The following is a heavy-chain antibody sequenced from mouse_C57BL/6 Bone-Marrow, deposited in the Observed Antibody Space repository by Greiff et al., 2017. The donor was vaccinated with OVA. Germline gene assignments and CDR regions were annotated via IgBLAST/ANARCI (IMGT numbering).Heavy chain of an antibody. D-gene: IGHD2-5*01. CDR1: GYTFTDYE. J-gene: IGHJ4*01. V-gene: IGHV1-15*01. Sequence: QVQLQQSGAELVRPGASVTLSCKASGYTFTDYEMHWVKQTPVHGLEWIGAIDPETGGTAYNQKFKGKAILTADKSSRTAYMELRSLTSEDSAVYYCTSGYSNSYAMDYGGRGTSVTVTS. CDR3: TSGYSNSYAMDY. CDR2: IDPETGGT.